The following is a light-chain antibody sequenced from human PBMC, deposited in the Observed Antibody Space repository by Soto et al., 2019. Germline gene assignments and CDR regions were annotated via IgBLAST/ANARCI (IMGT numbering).Light chain of an antibody. CDR3: CSYTGTLTPYV. V-gene: IGLV2-14*01. CDR2: EVS. CDR1: SSDVSGYKY. J-gene: IGLJ1*01. Sequence: QSALTQPASVSGSPGQSITISCTGTSSDVSGYKYVSWYQQHPGKAPKLIIYEVSNRPSGVSNRFSGSKSGGTASLTISGLQAEDEADYYCCSYTGTLTPYVFGTGTTLTVL.